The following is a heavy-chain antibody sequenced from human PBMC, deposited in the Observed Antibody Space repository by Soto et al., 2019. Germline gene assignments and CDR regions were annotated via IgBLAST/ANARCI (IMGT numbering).Heavy chain of an antibody. CDR1: GFTVSSNY. D-gene: IGHD3-10*01. CDR3: ARVTMVRGVSDY. Sequence: EVQLVESGGGLVQPGGSLRLSCAASGFTVSSNYMSWVRQAPGKGLEWVSVIYSGGSTYYADSVKGRFTISRDNSKNPLYLQMNSLRAEDTAVYYCARVTMVRGVSDYWGQGTLVTVSS. CDR2: IYSGGST. V-gene: IGHV3-66*01. J-gene: IGHJ4*02.